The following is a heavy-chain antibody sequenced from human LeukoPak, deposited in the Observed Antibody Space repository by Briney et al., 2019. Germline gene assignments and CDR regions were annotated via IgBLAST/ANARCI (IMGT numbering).Heavy chain of an antibody. CDR2: IWSDGTNK. Sequence: GGSLRLSCAASGFTFSSYGMHWVRQAPGKGLEWVAVIWSDGTNKYYADSVKGRFTISRDNSKNTLYLQMNSLRAEDTAVYYCARGSGSFSGGFDYWGQGTLVTVSS. J-gene: IGHJ4*02. CDR3: ARGSGSFSGGFDY. V-gene: IGHV3-33*01. D-gene: IGHD1-26*01. CDR1: GFTFSSYG.